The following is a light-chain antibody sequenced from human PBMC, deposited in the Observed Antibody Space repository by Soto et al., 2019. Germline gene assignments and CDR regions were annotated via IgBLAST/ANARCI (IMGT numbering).Light chain of an antibody. Sequence: QSALTRPASVSGSPGQSITISCTGTSSDVGSYNYVSWYQHHPGKAPKLLIYEVSNRPSGVSDRFSGSKSGNTASLTISGLQPEDEADYYCSSFTIVSTLVFGGGTKLTVL. CDR1: SSDVGSYNY. CDR2: EVS. J-gene: IGLJ3*02. CDR3: SSFTIVSTLV. V-gene: IGLV2-14*01.